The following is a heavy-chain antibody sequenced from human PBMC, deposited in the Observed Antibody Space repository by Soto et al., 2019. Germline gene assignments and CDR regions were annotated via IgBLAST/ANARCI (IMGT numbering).Heavy chain of an antibody. D-gene: IGHD4-4*01. CDR1: GFTFSNYW. J-gene: IGHJ4*02. Sequence: EVQLVESGGGLVQPGGSLRLSCAASGFTFSNYWMSWVRQAPGKGLEWLANIKEDGSDKYYVDSVKGRFTITRDNAKDSLYLQMTSLRAGDTAVYVCSSQPPRGGYSKYPTPYWGQGTLVTVSS. CDR3: SSQPPRGGYSKYPTPY. CDR2: IKEDGSDK. V-gene: IGHV3-7*03.